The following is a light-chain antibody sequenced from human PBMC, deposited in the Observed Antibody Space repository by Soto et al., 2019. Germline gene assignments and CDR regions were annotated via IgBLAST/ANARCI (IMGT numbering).Light chain of an antibody. CDR3: QQYNIYPLT. V-gene: IGKV1D-16*01. J-gene: IGKJ4*01. CDR2: VSS. Sequence: DVQMTQSPSSLSASVGDRVTITCRASQDINSWLAWYQQKPGKAPKSLIYVSSSLQTGVPLRFSGSGSGTVFTLTISSLHPEDSATYYCQQYNIYPLTFGGGTKVEIK. CDR1: QDINSW.